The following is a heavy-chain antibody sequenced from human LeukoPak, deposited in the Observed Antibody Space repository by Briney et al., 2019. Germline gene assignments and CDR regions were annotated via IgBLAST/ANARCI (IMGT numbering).Heavy chain of an antibody. CDR2: IGSSGTYI. CDR3: ARTHVAEYPTLPA. V-gene: IGHV3-21*01. D-gene: IGHD2/OR15-2a*01. Sequence: PGRSLRLSCAAFGFTFSSYAMSWVRQAPGKGLEWVSAIGSSGTYIYYADSVKGQFTISRDNAKNSLYLQMNSLRVEDTAVYYCARTHVAEYPTLPAWGQGTLVTVSS. J-gene: IGHJ4*02. CDR1: GFTFSSYA.